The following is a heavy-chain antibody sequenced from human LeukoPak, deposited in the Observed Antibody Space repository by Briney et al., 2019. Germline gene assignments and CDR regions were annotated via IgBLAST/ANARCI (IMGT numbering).Heavy chain of an antibody. CDR1: GSISSYY. V-gene: IGHV4-59*06. D-gene: IGHD3-22*01. Sequence: SETLSLTCTVSGSISSYYWSWIRQPPGKGLEWIGYIYYSGSTYYNPSLKSRVTISVDTSKNQFSLKLSSVTAADTAVYYCARDSSGFDPWGQGTLVTVSS. CDR2: IYYSGST. J-gene: IGHJ5*02. CDR3: ARDSSGFDP.